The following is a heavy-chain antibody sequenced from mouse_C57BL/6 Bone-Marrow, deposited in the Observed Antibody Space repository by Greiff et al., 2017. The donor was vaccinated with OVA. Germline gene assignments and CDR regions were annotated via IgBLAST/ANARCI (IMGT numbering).Heavy chain of an antibody. J-gene: IGHJ1*01. CDR1: GFTFSTYG. CDR2: ISSGGSYT. V-gene: IGHV5-6*02. CDR3: TRRDGYNWYFDV. Sequence: EVMLVESGGDLVKPGGSLKLSCAASGFTFSTYGMSWVRQTPDKRLEWVATISSGGSYTYYPDSVEGRFTISRDNAKNTLYLQMSSLKSDDTAMYYCTRRDGYNWYFDVGGAGTTVTVSS. D-gene: IGHD2-3*01.